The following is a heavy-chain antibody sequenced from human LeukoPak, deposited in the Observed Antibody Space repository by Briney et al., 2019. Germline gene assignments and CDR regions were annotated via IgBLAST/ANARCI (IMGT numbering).Heavy chain of an antibody. CDR2: IYYSGST. J-gene: IGHJ4*02. D-gene: IGHD6-13*01. CDR1: GGSISPYY. CDR3: ARDLIATGFDY. Sequence: SETLPLTCTISGGSISPYYWSWIRQPPGKALEWIGYIYYSGSTNYNPSLKSRVTISLDTSKNQFSLKLSSVTAADTAVYYCARDLIATGFDYWGQGTLVTVPS. V-gene: IGHV4-59*12.